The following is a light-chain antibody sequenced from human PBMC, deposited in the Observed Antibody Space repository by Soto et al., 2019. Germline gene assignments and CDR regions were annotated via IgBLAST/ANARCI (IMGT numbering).Light chain of an antibody. Sequence: IQMTQSPSTRSASVGDGVTIDCRASQSISSWLAWYQQKPGKAPKLLIYKASSLESGVPSRFSGSGSGTEFTLTISSLQPDDFATYYCQQYNSYSRTFGQGTKVDIK. CDR2: KAS. CDR3: QQYNSYSRT. CDR1: QSISSW. J-gene: IGKJ1*01. V-gene: IGKV1-5*03.